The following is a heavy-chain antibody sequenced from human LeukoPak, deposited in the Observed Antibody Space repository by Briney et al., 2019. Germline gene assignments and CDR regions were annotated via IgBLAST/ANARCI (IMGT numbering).Heavy chain of an antibody. J-gene: IGHJ3*02. V-gene: IGHV4-4*02. Sequence: SETLSLTCAVSGGSISSSNWWSWVRQPPGKGLEWIGEIYHSGSTNYNPSLKSRVTISVDKSKNQFSLKLGSVTAADTAVYYCARTPWIAVAGYEDAFDIWGQGTMVTVSS. CDR1: GGSISSSNW. D-gene: IGHD6-19*01. CDR2: IYHSGST. CDR3: ARTPWIAVAGYEDAFDI.